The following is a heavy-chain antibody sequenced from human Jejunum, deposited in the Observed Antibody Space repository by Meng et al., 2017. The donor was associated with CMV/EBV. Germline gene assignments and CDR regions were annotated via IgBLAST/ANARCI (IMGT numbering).Heavy chain of an antibody. V-gene: IGHV1-3*01. CDR1: GHTLPFYA. J-gene: IGHJ4*02. Sequence: SGHTLPFYAMHWVRQAPGQRLEWMAWINPGNGDTEYSQKFQDRLTITVDTSANTASMELSSLRSEDTAVYYCAREGFSSGWSHFDSWGQGTLVTVSS. D-gene: IGHD6-19*01. CDR3: AREGFSSGWSHFDS. CDR2: INPGNGDT.